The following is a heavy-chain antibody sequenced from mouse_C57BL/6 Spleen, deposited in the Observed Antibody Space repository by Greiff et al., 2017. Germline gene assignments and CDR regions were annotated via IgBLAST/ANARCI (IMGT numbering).Heavy chain of an antibody. V-gene: IGHV1-69*01. CDR2: IDPSDSYT. Sequence: QVQLQQPGAELVMPGASVKLSCKASGYTFTSYWMHWVKQRPGQGLEWIGEIDPSDSYTNYNQKFKGKSTLTVDKSSSTAYMQLSSLTSEDSAVYYCASPSPHGGFAYWGQGTLVTVSA. J-gene: IGHJ3*01. CDR1: GYTFTSYW. D-gene: IGHD6-1*01. CDR3: ASPSPHGGFAY.